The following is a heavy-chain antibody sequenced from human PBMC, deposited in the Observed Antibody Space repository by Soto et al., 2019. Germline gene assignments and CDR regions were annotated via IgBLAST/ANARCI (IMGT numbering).Heavy chain of an antibody. CDR3: ARGPRYFDWLFSNWFDP. CDR2: IRYDGSNE. D-gene: IGHD3-9*01. J-gene: IGHJ5*02. V-gene: IGHV3-33*01. Sequence: GGSLRLSCAASGFSFGGYGMHWVRQAPGKGLEWVAVIRYDGSNEYYADSAKGRFTISRDNSKNTLYLQMNSLRAEDTAVYYCARGPRYFDWLFSNWFDPWGQGTLVTVSS. CDR1: GFSFGGYG.